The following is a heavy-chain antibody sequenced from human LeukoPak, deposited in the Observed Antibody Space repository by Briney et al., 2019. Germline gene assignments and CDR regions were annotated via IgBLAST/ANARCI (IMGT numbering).Heavy chain of an antibody. D-gene: IGHD3-16*01. J-gene: IGHJ4*02. CDR2: ISSSSSYI. CDR3: ASLVGDPDY. Sequence: GGSLRLSCAASGFTFSSYAMSWVRQAPGKGLEWVSSISSSSSYIYQADSVKGRFTISRDNAKNSLYLQMNSLRAEDTAMYYCASLVGDPDYWGQGTLVTVSS. V-gene: IGHV3-21*01. CDR1: GFTFSSYA.